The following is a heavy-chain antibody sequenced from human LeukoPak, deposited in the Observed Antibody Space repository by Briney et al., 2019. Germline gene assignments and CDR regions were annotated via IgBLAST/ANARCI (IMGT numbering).Heavy chain of an antibody. CDR2: ISGSGGST. V-gene: IGHV3-23*01. CDR1: GFTFSSYA. D-gene: IGHD3-10*01. J-gene: IGHJ4*02. CDR3: AKDVVAYYGSGNFDY. Sequence: GGSLRLSCAASGFTFSSYAMSWVRQAPGKGLEWVSAISGSGGSTYYAYSMKGRFTMSRDNSKHTLYLQMKSMRAEDTAVYYCAKDVVAYYGSGNFDYWGQGTLVTVSS.